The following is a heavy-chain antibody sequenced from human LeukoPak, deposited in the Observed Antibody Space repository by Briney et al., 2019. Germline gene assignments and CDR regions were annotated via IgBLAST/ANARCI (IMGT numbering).Heavy chain of an antibody. Sequence: GESLKISCKGSGYSFTSNWIGWVRQMPGKGLEWMGIIYPGDSDTKYSPYFQGQVTISADKSISTAYLQWSSLKASDTAIYYCARHPLTPALGPVDFWGQGTLVTVSS. J-gene: IGHJ4*02. CDR2: IYPGDSDT. CDR1: GYSFTSNW. CDR3: ARHPLTPALGPVDF. V-gene: IGHV5-51*01. D-gene: IGHD3-16*01.